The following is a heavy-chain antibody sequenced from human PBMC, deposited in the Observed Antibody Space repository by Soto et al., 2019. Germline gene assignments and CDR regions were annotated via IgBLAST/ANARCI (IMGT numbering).Heavy chain of an antibody. CDR3: ASEPLAAAGTNYYYGMDV. D-gene: IGHD6-13*01. J-gene: IGHJ6*02. Sequence: GASVKVSCKASVYTFTGYYMHWVRQAPGQRLEWMGWINAGNGNTKYSQKFQGRVTITRDTSASTAYMELSSLRSEDTAVYYCASEPLAAAGTNYYYGMDVWGQGTTVTVSS. CDR1: VYTFTGYY. CDR2: INAGNGNT. V-gene: IGHV1-3*01.